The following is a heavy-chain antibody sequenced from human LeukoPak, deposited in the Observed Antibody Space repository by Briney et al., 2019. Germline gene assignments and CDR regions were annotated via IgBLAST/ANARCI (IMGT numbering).Heavy chain of an antibody. J-gene: IGHJ4*02. D-gene: IGHD5-18*01. CDR3: ATDRKDTAMMGY. V-gene: IGHV1-24*01. CDR1: GYTLTELS. Sequence: GASVKVSCKVSGYTLTELSVHWVRQAPGKGLEWMGGFDPEDGETIYAQKFQGRVTMTEDTSTDTAYMELSSLRSEDTAVYYCATDRKDTAMMGYWGQGTLVTVSS. CDR2: FDPEDGET.